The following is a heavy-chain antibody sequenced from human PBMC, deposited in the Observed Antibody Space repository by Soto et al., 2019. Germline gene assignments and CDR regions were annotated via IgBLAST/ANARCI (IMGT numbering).Heavy chain of an antibody. V-gene: IGHV1-69*13. Sequence: SVKVSCKASGGTFNKYAISWVRQAPGQGLEWMGGIIPMFGTANYAQKFQGRVTITADESTSTAYMELRSLRSEDTAVYYCARRESVAGRGWYYYGMDVWGQGTTVTVSS. D-gene: IGHD6-19*01. CDR3: ARRESVAGRGWYYYGMDV. CDR2: IIPMFGTA. CDR1: GGTFNKYA. J-gene: IGHJ6*02.